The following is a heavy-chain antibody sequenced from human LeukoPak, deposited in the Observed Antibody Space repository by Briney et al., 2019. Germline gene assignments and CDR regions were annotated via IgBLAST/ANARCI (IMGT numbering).Heavy chain of an antibody. V-gene: IGHV3-21*01. CDR1: GLILSFYM. CDR2: ISISSSHI. D-gene: IGHD1-20*01. CDR3: ARDDNWNDKPFDL. Sequence: GGSLTLSCTASGLILSFYMMNWVRQAAGKGREWVSSISISSSHIYYSDSLKGRFTVSRDNAKSSLYLQMNNLRAEDTAVYYCARDDNWNDKPFDLWGQGTLVTVSS. J-gene: IGHJ4*02.